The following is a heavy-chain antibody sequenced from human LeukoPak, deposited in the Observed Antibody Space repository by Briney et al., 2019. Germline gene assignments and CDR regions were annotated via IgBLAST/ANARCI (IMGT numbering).Heavy chain of an antibody. CDR1: GGSISSGDYY. CDR3: ARVAGDLDY. V-gene: IGHV4-31*03. D-gene: IGHD6-19*01. J-gene: IGHJ4*02. CDR2: IYYSGRT. Sequence: PSQTLSLTCTVSGGSISSGDYYWGWIRQLPGKGLEWIGYIYYSGRTYYNPSLKSRLTISIDTSKNQFSLNLKSVTAADTAVYYCARVAGDLDYWGQGTLVTVSS.